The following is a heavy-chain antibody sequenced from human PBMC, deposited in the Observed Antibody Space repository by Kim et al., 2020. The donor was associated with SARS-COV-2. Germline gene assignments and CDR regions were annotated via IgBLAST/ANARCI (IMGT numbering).Heavy chain of an antibody. CDR3: AMDRPIRSPTPGAPFNV. CDR1: GFNFGAYA. Sequence: GGSLRLSCAASGFNFGAYAMHWVRQAPGKGLEWVSTITWDSHTIAYADSVKGRFTVSRDNAKNSLHLQVDSLTAADTALYFCAMDRPIRSPTPGAPFNVWGQGTMVTVSS. D-gene: IGHD1-1*01. J-gene: IGHJ3*01. V-gene: IGHV3-9*01. CDR2: ITWDSHTI.